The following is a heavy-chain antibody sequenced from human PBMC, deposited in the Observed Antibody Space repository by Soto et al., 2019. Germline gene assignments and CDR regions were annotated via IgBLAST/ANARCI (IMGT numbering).Heavy chain of an antibody. CDR2: IIPILGIA. J-gene: IGHJ4*02. Sequence: ASVKVSCKASGGTFSSYAISWVRQAPGQGLEWMGGIIPILGIANYAQKFQGRVTITADKSTSTAYMELSSLRSEDTAVYYCARVGNYYDSSGYHEFDYWGQGTLVTVS. V-gene: IGHV1-69*10. D-gene: IGHD3-22*01. CDR3: ARVGNYYDSSGYHEFDY. CDR1: GGTFSSYA.